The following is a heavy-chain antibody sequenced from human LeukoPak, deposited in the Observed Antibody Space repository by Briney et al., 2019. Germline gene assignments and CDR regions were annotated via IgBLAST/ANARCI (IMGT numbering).Heavy chain of an antibody. J-gene: IGHJ4*02. CDR3: PRVTMKDIVLVPATPYFDY. V-gene: IGHV4-34*01. CDR1: GGSFSGYY. CDR2: INHSGST. Sequence: PSETLSLSCAVYGGSFSGYYWSWIRQPPGKGLEWIGEINHSGSTNYNPSLKSRVTISVDTSKNQFSLKLSSVTAAATAVYYCPRVTMKDIVLVPATPYFDYWSQGTLVTVSS. D-gene: IGHD2-2*01.